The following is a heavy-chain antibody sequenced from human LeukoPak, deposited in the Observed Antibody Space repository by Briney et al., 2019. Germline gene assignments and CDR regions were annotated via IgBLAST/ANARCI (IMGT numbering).Heavy chain of an antibody. J-gene: IGHJ3*02. CDR2: ISAYNGNT. CDR1: GYTFTSYG. V-gene: IGHV1-18*01. D-gene: IGHD3-9*01. CDR3: ARERRYFDWPGIQDAFDI. Sequence: ALVKVSCKASGYTFTSYGISWVRQAPGQGLEWIGWISAYNGNTNYAQKLQGRVTMTTDTSTSTAYMELRSLRSDDTAVYYCARERRYFDWPGIQDAFDIWGRGTMVTVSS.